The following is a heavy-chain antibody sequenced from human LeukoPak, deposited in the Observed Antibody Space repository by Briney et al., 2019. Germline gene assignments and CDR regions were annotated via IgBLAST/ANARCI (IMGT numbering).Heavy chain of an antibody. CDR3: ARDVRPHYYDSTTLDY. CDR1: GGTFSRYA. Sequence: ASVMVSCKASGGTFSRYAISRVRQAPGQGLEWMGGIIPIFGTANYAQKFQGRVTITADESTSTAYMELSSLRSEDTAVYYCARDVRPHYYDSTTLDYWGQGTLVTVSS. CDR2: IIPIFGTA. J-gene: IGHJ4*02. V-gene: IGHV1-69*13. D-gene: IGHD3-22*01.